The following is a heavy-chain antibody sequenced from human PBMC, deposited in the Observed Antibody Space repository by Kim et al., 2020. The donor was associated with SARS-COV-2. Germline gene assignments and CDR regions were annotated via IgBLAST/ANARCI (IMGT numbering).Heavy chain of an antibody. CDR3: TTVKSGIAAAGTDY. V-gene: IGHV3-15*01. J-gene: IGHJ4*02. D-gene: IGHD6-13*01. Sequence: GSLRLSCAASGFTFSNAWMSWVRQAPGKGLEWVGRIKSKTDGGTTDYAAPVKGRFTISRDDSKNTLYLQMNSLRTEDTAVYYCTTVKSGIAAAGTDYWGQGTLVTVSS. CDR2: IKSKTDGGTT. CDR1: GFTFSNAW.